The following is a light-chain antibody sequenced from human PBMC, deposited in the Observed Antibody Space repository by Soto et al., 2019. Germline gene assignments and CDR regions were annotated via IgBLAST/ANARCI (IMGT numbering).Light chain of an antibody. CDR1: SSDVGVYNY. Sequence: HSVLTQPASVSGSPGQSITISCTGTSSDVGVYNYVSWYQQHPGKAPKLMIYEVSNRPSGVSNRFSGYKSGNTASLTISGLQAEDEADYYCSSYTSTSTYVFGPGTKVTV. V-gene: IGLV2-14*01. CDR3: SSYTSTSTYV. CDR2: EVS. J-gene: IGLJ1*01.